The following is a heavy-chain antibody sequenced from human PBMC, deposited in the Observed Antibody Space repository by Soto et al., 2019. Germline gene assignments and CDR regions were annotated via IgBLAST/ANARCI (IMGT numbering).Heavy chain of an antibody. V-gene: IGHV3-7*05. J-gene: IGHJ4*02. Sequence: GGSLRLSCAASGFGFSGYWMSWVRQAPGKGLEWVANINQAGSEKYYVDTVRGRFTISRDNAKNSLYLQLNSLIVEDTAFYYCATYCSSASCRSYWGLGALVTVSS. CDR2: INQAGSEK. D-gene: IGHD2-2*01. CDR1: GFGFSGYW. CDR3: ATYCSSASCRSY.